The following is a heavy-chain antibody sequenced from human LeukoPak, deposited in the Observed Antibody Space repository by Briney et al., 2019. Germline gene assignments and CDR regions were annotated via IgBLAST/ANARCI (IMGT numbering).Heavy chain of an antibody. CDR3: ARIGRTTDY. D-gene: IGHD1-1*01. Sequence: TSQTLSLTCTASGGSISSGSYYWSWIGQPAGMGLEWIGRIYTSGSTNYNPSLKSRVTISVDTSKNQFSLKLSSVTVAYTAVYYCARIGRTTDYWGQGTLVTVSS. CDR1: GGSISSGSYY. V-gene: IGHV4-61*02. CDR2: IYTSGST. J-gene: IGHJ4*02.